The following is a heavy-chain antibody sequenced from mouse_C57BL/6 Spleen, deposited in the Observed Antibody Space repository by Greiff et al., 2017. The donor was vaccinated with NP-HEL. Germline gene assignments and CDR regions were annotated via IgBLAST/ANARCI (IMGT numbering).Heavy chain of an antibody. V-gene: IGHV5-6*01. Sequence: EVMLVESGGDLVKPGGSLKLSCAASGFTFSSYGMSWVRQTPDKRLEWVATISSGGSYTYYPDSVKGRFTISRDNAKNTLYLQMSSLKSEDTAMYYCAREKAGSPYYYAMDYWGQGTSVTVSS. CDR3: AREKAGSPYYYAMDY. J-gene: IGHJ4*01. CDR1: GFTFSSYG. CDR2: ISSGGSYT.